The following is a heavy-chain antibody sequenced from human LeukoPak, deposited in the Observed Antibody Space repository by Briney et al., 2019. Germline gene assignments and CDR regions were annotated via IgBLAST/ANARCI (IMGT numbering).Heavy chain of an antibody. D-gene: IGHD3-22*01. CDR3: ARDYYDSSGSFDY. J-gene: IGHJ4*02. CDR1: GYTFTSYY. Sequence: ASVKVSCKASGYTFTSYYMHWVRQAPGQGLEWMGRINPNSGGTNYAQKFQGRVTMTRDTSISTAYMELSRLRSDDTAVYYCARDYYDSSGSFDYWGQGTLVTVSS. V-gene: IGHV1-2*06. CDR2: INPNSGGT.